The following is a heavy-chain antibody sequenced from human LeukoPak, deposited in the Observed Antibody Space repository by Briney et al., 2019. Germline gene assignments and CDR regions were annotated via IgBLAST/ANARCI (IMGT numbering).Heavy chain of an antibody. Sequence: SETLSLTCTVSGGSISSYYWSWLRQPPGRGLEWIGYIYYSGSTNYNPSLKSRVTISVDTSKNQFSLKLSSVTAADTAVYYCARLTRYYYGSGNYYRPNWFDPWGQGTLVTVSS. J-gene: IGHJ5*02. CDR2: IYYSGST. CDR1: GGSISSYY. D-gene: IGHD3-10*01. CDR3: ARLTRYYYGSGNYYRPNWFDP. V-gene: IGHV4-59*01.